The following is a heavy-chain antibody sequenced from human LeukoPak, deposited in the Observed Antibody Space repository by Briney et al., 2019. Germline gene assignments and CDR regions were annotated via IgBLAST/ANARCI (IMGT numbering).Heavy chain of an antibody. Sequence: PSETLSLTCTVSGSSISSQYWSWIRQPPGRGLEWIGYVSYSGTTKYNPSLKSRVTISVDTSKNQFSLKLNSMTAADTSVYYCARLRFLEWLFPWFDPWGQGTLVTVSS. V-gene: IGHV4-59*08. CDR2: VSYSGTT. D-gene: IGHD3-3*01. CDR3: ARLRFLEWLFPWFDP. CDR1: GSSISSQY. J-gene: IGHJ5*02.